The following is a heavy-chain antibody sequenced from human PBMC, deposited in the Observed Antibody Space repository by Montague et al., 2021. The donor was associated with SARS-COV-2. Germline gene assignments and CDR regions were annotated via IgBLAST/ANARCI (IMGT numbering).Heavy chain of an antibody. J-gene: IGHJ6*02. Sequence: TLSLTCTVSGGSISSGGYYWSWIRQHPGKGLEWIGYIYYSGSTYYNPSLKSRVTISVDTSKNQFSLKLISVTAADTAVYYCAREFFLTGSNPGDPGYYYYYGMDVWGQGTPVTVSS. D-gene: IGHD3-9*01. V-gene: IGHV4-31*03. CDR1: GGSISSGGYY. CDR3: AREFFLTGSNPGDPGYYYYYGMDV. CDR2: IYYSGST.